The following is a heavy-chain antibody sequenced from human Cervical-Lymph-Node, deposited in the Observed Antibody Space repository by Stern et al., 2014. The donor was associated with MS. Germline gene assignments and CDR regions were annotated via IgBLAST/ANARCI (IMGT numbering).Heavy chain of an antibody. CDR3: ARDLRYYYDSSGYYYRWFDP. J-gene: IGHJ5*02. CDR1: GGSISSGGYY. Sequence: QLQLQESGPGLVKPSQTLSLTCTVSGGSISSGGYYWSWIRQHPGKGLEWIGYLYYSGSTYYNPSLKSRVTISVDTSKNQFSLKLSSVTAADTAVYYCARDLRYYYDSSGYYYRWFDPWGQGTLVSVSS. V-gene: IGHV4-31*03. CDR2: LYYSGST. D-gene: IGHD3-22*01.